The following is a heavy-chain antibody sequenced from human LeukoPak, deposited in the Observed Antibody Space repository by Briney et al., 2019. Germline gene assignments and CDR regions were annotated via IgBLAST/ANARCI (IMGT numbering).Heavy chain of an antibody. J-gene: IGHJ6*02. D-gene: IGHD6-19*01. V-gene: IGHV1-46*01. CDR1: EYSFTNYY. CDR3: ARYYSGWYNYYYYGMDV. Sequence: ASVKVSCKASEYSFTNYYMNWVRQAPGQGLEWLGMINPSDGSTRYAQKFKGRVTMNRDTSTSTVYMELSSLRSEDTAVYYCARYYSGWYNYYYYGMDVWGQGTTVTVSS. CDR2: INPSDGST.